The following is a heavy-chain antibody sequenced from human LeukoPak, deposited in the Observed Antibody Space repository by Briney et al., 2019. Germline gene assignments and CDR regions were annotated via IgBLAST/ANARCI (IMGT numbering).Heavy chain of an antibody. CDR2: ISYDGSNK. CDR1: GFTFSSYG. Sequence: PGGSLRLSCAASGFTFSSYGMHWVRQAPGKGLEWVAVISYDGSNKYYADSVKGRFTISRDNAKNSLYLQLNSLRAEDTAVYYCARLKRGPAYFDYWGQGTLVTVSS. J-gene: IGHJ4*02. V-gene: IGHV3-30*03. D-gene: IGHD3-16*01. CDR3: ARLKRGPAYFDY.